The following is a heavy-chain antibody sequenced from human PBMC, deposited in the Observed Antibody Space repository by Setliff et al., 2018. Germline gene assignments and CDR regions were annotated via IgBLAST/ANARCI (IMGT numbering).Heavy chain of an antibody. CDR3: ARDLVGATADF. D-gene: IGHD1-26*01. Sequence: PGGSLRLSCAASGFTFSDFYMSWIRQTPGKGLEWVSYISRGGGIINYADSVRGRFTISRDNAKNTVYLQMNSLRGDDTAVYHCARDLVGATADFWGRGTLVTVSS. V-gene: IGHV3-11*04. CDR1: GFTFSDFY. CDR2: ISRGGGII. J-gene: IGHJ4*02.